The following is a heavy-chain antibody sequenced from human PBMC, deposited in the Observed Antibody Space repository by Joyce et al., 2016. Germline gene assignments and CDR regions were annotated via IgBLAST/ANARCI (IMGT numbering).Heavy chain of an antibody. CDR3: ARGPPKLGTKSLDI. CDR1: GGSISSGDYY. CDR2: IYYSGNT. J-gene: IGHJ3*02. Sequence: QVQLQESGPGLVKPSQTLSLTCTFSGGSISSGDYYWSWIRQHPGKGLEWIGYIYYSGNTYYNPSHKSRVTISVDTSKNQFSLKLRSVTAAETAVYYCARGPPKLGTKSLDIWGQGTMVTVSS. D-gene: IGHD7-27*01. V-gene: IGHV4-30-4*01.